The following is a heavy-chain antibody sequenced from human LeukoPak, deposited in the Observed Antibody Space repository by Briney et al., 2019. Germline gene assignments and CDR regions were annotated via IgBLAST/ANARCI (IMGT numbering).Heavy chain of an antibody. CDR3: AREHSTSWSDLDY. CDR2: ISAYNGKT. CDR1: DYTFTNYG. Sequence: ASVKVSCKASDYTFTNYGVSWVRQAPGQGLEWMGWISAYNGKTYYSQKFQGRVTITRDTSASTAYMELSSLRSEDTAVYYCAREHSTSWSDLDYWGQGTLVIVSS. J-gene: IGHJ4*02. V-gene: IGHV1-18*01. D-gene: IGHD6-13*01.